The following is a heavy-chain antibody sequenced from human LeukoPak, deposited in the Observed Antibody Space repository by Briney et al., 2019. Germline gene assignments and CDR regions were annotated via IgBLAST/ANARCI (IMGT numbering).Heavy chain of an antibody. CDR1: GFTFSSYG. J-gene: IGHJ4*02. D-gene: IGHD3-9*01. CDR2: ISYDGSNK. CDR3: AKDLYLTGYSFDY. Sequence: PGRSLRLSCAASGFTFSSYGMHWVRQAPGKGLEWVAVISYDGSNKYYADSVKGRFTISRDNSKNTLYLQMNSLRAEDTAVYYCAKDLYLTGYSFDYWGQGTPVTVSS. V-gene: IGHV3-30*18.